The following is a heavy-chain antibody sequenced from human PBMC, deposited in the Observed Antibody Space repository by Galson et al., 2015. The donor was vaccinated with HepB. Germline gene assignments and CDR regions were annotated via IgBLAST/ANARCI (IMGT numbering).Heavy chain of an antibody. V-gene: IGHV1-3*01. J-gene: IGHJ5*02. CDR3: ARVGRRIVATISSWFDP. D-gene: IGHD5-12*01. Sequence: SVKVSCKASGYTFTSYAMHWVRQAPGQRLEWMGWINAGNGNTKYSQKFQGRVTITRDTSASTAYMELSSLRSEDTAVYYCARVGRRIVATISSWFDPWGQGTLVTVSS. CDR1: GYTFTSYA. CDR2: INAGNGNT.